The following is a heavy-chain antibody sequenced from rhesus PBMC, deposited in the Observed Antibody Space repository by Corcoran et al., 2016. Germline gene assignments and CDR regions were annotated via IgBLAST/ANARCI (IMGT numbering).Heavy chain of an antibody. Sequence: QVTLKESGPALVKPTQTLTLTCTFSGFSLSTSGMGVGWSRQPPGKAMEWLARIDWDDDKYSTTSLKSSLNSSQATSKTHVLLTMTDMDPVDTATYYCARGASFWDTFDFWVQGVLFTVSS. CDR2: IDWDDDK. CDR1: GFSLSTSGMG. J-gene: IGHJ4*01. V-gene: IGHV2S1*01. CDR3: ARGASFWDTFDF. D-gene: IGHD5-42*01.